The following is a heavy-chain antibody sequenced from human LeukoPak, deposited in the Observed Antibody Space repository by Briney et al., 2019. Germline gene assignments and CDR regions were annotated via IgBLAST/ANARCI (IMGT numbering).Heavy chain of an antibody. D-gene: IGHD1-1*01. CDR1: GYTFTGYY. CDR2: INPNSGGT. Sequence: ASVKVSCKASGYTFTGYYMHWVRQAPGQGLEWMGWINPNSGGTNYAQKFQGRVTMTRDTSTSTAYMELSRLRSDDTAVYYCARGVWNASPYYYYYGMDVWGQGTTVTVSS. CDR3: ARGVWNASPYYYYYGMDV. V-gene: IGHV1-2*02. J-gene: IGHJ6*02.